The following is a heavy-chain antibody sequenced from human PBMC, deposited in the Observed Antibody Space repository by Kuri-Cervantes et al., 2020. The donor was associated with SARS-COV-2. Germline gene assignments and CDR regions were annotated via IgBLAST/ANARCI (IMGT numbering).Heavy chain of an antibody. V-gene: IGHV2-70*11. CDR2: IDWDDDK. CDR3: ARTTIFGVVIRPFDY. J-gene: IGHJ4*02. D-gene: IGHD3-3*01. CDR1: GFSLSTSGMC. Sequence: SGPTLVKPTQTLTLTCTFSGFSLSTSGMCVSWIRQPPGKALEWLARIDWDDDKYYSTSLKTRLTISKDTSKNQVALTMTNMDPVDTATYYCARTTIFGVVIRPFDYWGQGTLVTVSS.